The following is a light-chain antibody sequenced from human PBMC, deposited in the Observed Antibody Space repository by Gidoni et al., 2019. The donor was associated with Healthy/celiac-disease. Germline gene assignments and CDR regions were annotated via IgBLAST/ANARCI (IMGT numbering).Light chain of an antibody. Sequence: QSVLTQPPSASGTTGQRVTISCSGSSSNIGSNYVYWYQQPPGTAPKLIIYSKNQRPSGVPARFSGSKSGTSASLAISVLRSEDEADYYCAAWDDSLSAFYVSGTGTKVTVL. CDR3: AAWDDSLSAFYV. V-gene: IGLV1-47*02. J-gene: IGLJ1*01. CDR2: SKN. CDR1: SSNIGSNY.